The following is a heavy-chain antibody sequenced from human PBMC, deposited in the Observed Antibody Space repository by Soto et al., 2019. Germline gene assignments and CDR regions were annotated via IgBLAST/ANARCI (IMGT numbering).Heavy chain of an antibody. CDR3: ASVRGGYYYAMDV. J-gene: IGHJ6*02. CDR1: GGSISSSNW. V-gene: IGHV4-4*02. D-gene: IGHD3-10*02. Sequence: QVQLQESGPGLVKPSGTLSLTCAVSGGSISSSNWWSWVRQPPGKGLEWIGEIYHSGSTDYNPSLKRRVTISVDKSKNQFSLKLSSVTAADTAVYYCASVRGGYYYAMDVWGQGTTVTVSS. CDR2: IYHSGST.